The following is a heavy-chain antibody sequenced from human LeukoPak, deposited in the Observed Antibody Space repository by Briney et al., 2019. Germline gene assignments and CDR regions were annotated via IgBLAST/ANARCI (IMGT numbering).Heavy chain of an antibody. CDR3: ARVAADGSGSYTYYYYMDV. V-gene: IGHV3-20*04. CDR1: GFTFDDYG. D-gene: IGHD3-10*01. CDR2: INWNGGST. Sequence: GGSLRLSCAASGFTFDDYGMSWVRQAPGKGLEWVSGINWNGGSTGYADSVKGRFTISRDNAKNSLYLQMNSLRAEDTALYYCARVAADGSGSYTYYYYMDVWGKGTPVTVSS. J-gene: IGHJ6*03.